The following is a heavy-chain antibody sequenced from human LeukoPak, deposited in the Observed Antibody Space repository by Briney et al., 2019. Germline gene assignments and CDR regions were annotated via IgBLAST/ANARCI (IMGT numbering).Heavy chain of an antibody. D-gene: IGHD3-10*01. CDR2: IQQDGGET. CDR3: ARGVRWFDP. V-gene: IGHV3-7*01. J-gene: IGHJ5*02. Sequence: GGSLRLSCAASGFTFRSYWMTWVRQVPGKGLEGVANIQQDGGETYYVDSVTGRFTISRDNAKNSLYLQMSSLEDEDTAVYYCARGVRWFDPWGQGTLVTVSS. CDR1: GFTFRSYW.